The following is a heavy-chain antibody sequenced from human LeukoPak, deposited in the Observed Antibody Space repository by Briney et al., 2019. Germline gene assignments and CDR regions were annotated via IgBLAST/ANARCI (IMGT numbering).Heavy chain of an antibody. J-gene: IGHJ3*02. CDR3: STNQALDI. V-gene: IGHV3-15*01. CDR2: IKRIADGGPT. CDR1: GFIFSDAW. Sequence: KPGGSLRLSCAASGFIFSDAWMTWVRQAPGKGLEWVGRIKRIADGGPTDYAAPVKGRFTISRDDSKNTLYLQMNSLKIEDTAVYYCSTNQALDIWGQGTKVTVSS.